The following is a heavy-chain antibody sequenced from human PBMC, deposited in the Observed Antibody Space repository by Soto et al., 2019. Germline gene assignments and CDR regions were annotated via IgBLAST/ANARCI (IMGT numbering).Heavy chain of an antibody. CDR1: GYTFTSYG. J-gene: IGHJ3*02. D-gene: IGHD4-17*01. CDR3: ARRGTTVVTGAFDI. V-gene: IGHV1-18*01. CDR2: ISAYNGNT. Sequence: ASVKVSCKASGYTFTSYGISWVRQAPGQGLEWMGWISAYNGNTNYAQKLQGRVTMTTDTSASTAYMELSSLRSEDTAVYYCARRGTTVVTGAFDIWGQGTMVTVSS.